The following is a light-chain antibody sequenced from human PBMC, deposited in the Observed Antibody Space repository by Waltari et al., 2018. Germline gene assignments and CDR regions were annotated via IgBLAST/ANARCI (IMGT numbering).Light chain of an antibody. V-gene: IGLV1-44*01. Sequence: QSVLTQPPSASGTPEQRVTISCSGSSSNIGSKTVSWYHQLPGTAPKLLIYGDDQRPSGVPDRFSASKAGTSASLSISNLQSEDEAEYYCGAWDDSLNGYVFGSGTKVNVL. CDR3: GAWDDSLNGYV. J-gene: IGLJ1*01. CDR2: GDD. CDR1: SSNIGSKT.